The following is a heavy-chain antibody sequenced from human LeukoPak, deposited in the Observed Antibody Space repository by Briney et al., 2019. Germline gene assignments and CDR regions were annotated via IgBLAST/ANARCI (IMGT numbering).Heavy chain of an antibody. J-gene: IGHJ4*02. Sequence: GGSLRLSCAASGFPFSSYSINWVRQAPGKGLEWVSYISSSSSSIYYADSAKGRFTLSRDNAKNSLYLQMNSLRAEDTAVYYCARGYSTTWYTLFDYWGQGTLVTVSS. CDR1: GFPFSSYS. V-gene: IGHV3-48*01. CDR2: ISSSSSSI. D-gene: IGHD2-2*02. CDR3: ARGYSTTWYTLFDY.